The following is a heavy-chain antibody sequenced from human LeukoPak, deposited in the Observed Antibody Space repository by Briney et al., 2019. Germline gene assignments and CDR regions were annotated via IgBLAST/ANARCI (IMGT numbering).Heavy chain of an antibody. CDR2: IYPGDFDT. Sequence: KHGESLKISCKGSGYSFTSYWIGWVRQMPGKGLEWMGIIYPGDFDTKYSPSFQGQVTISADKSLSTAYLQWSSLKASDTAIYYCARHQGYGGDYYYYGMDVWGQGTTVTVSS. CDR3: ARHQGYGGDYYYYGMDV. J-gene: IGHJ6*02. CDR1: GYSFTSYW. D-gene: IGHD4-23*01. V-gene: IGHV5-51*01.